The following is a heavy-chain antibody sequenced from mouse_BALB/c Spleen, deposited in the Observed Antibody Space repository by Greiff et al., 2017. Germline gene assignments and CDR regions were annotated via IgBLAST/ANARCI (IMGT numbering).Heavy chain of an antibody. D-gene: IGHD1-3*01. Sequence: VKLMESGAELARPGASVKLSCKASGYTFTSYWMQWVKQRPGQGLEWIGAIYPGDGDTRYTQKFKGKDTLTADKSSSTAYMQLSSLASEDSAVYYCARDNAYAMDDWGQGTSVTVSA. CDR1: GYTFTSYW. J-gene: IGHJ4*01. CDR2: IYPGDGDT. V-gene: IGHV1-87*01. CDR3: ARDNAYAMDD.